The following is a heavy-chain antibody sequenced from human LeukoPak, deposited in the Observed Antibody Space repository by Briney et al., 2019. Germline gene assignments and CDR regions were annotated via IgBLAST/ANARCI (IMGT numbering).Heavy chain of an antibody. D-gene: IGHD5-18*01. V-gene: IGHV3-7*03. Sequence: GGSLRLSCAASGFTFSSYAMSWVRQAPGKGLEWVANIREERGQEYYVDSVKGRFTISKNSAKNSLYLQMNTLRVEDTAMYYCASLDTAKQPLANHWGQGTLVTVSS. CDR3: ASLDTAKQPLANH. CDR2: IREERGQE. CDR1: GFTFSSYA. J-gene: IGHJ5*02.